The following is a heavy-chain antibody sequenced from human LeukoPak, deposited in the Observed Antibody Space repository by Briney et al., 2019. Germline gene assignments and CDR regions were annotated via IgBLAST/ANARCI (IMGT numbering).Heavy chain of an antibody. CDR3: AIYSGYDPFVEVDY. D-gene: IGHD5-12*01. CDR1: GFTFSSYA. V-gene: IGHV3-23*01. J-gene: IGHJ4*02. CDR2: ISGSGGST. Sequence: PGGSLRLSCAASGFTFSSYAMSWVRQAPGQGLEWVSAISGSGGSTYYADSVKGRFTISRDNSKNTLYLQMNSLRAEDTAVYYCAIYSGYDPFVEVDYWGQGTLVTVSS.